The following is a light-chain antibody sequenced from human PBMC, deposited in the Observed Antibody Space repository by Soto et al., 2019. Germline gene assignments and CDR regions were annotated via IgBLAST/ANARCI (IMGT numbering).Light chain of an antibody. CDR2: DVS. J-gene: IGLJ1*01. CDR1: SSDVGGYNY. Sequence: QSALTQPASMSGSPGQSITISCTGTSSDVGGYNYVSWYQQHPGKAPKLMIYDVSKRPSGVPDRFSGSKSGNTASLTVSGLQTEDEADYYCSSHAGNNNYVFGTGTQLTVL. V-gene: IGLV2-8*01. CDR3: SSHAGNNNYV.